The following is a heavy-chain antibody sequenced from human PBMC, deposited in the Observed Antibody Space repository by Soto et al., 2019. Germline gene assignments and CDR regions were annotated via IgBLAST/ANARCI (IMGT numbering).Heavy chain of an antibody. CDR2: IIPILGIA. CDR1: GGTFSSYT. V-gene: IGHV1-69*02. CDR3: ARSPQIDYYDSSD. Sequence: QVQLVQSGAEVKKPGSSVKVSCKASGGTFSSYTISWVRQAPGQGLEWMGRIIPILGIANYAQKFQGRVTITADKSTSTAYMELSSLRSEDTAVYYCARSPQIDYYDSSDWGQGTLVTVSS. D-gene: IGHD3-22*01. J-gene: IGHJ4*02.